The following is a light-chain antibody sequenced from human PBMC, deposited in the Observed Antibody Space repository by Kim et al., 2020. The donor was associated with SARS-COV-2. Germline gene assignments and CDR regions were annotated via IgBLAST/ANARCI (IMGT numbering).Light chain of an antibody. J-gene: IGLJ3*02. CDR1: SGNIASNV. Sequence: GKMVTIACTRSSGNIASNVVQWYQQRPGSSPTIVIYEDYQRPSGVPDRFAGSIDRSANSASLTISGLKTEDEADYYCQSYDATNQVFGGGTQLTVL. CDR2: EDY. CDR3: QSYDATNQV. V-gene: IGLV6-57*01.